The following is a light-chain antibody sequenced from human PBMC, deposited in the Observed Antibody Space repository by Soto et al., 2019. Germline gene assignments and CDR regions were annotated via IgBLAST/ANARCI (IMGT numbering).Light chain of an antibody. Sequence: DVVVTQSPLSLPVTVGQPASISCRSSQSLVYSDGNTYLNCFQQRPGQSPRRLIYNVSDQDSAGQGRFRGNGSGSDIKLSINRMAAEDVGVCYCQQGTPWHLRTLGRGTKVEIK. V-gene: IGKV2-30*01. J-gene: IGKJ1*01. CDR1: QSLVYSDGNTY. CDR3: QQGTPWHLRT. CDR2: NVS.